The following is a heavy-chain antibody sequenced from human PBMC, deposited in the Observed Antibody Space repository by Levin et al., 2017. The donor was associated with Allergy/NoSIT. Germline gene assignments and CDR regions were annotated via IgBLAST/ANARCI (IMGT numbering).Heavy chain of an antibody. CDR3: AGVCSGDNSVGLRFEY. CDR2: ISSSSSYI. D-gene: IGHD2-15*01. CDR1: GFPFSNYS. V-gene: IGHV3-21*01. J-gene: IGHJ4*02. Sequence: GGSLRLSCVASGFPFSNYSMNWVRQAPGKGLEWVSSISSSSSYIYLADSVKGRFTVSRANAKKSLFLQMDTLRAEATAVDYCAGVCSGDNSVGLRFEYWGQGTPVTVSS.